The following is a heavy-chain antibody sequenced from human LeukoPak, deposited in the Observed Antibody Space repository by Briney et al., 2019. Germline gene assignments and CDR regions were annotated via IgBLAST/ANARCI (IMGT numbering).Heavy chain of an antibody. Sequence: SETLSLTCTVSGGSISSYYWSWIRQPAGKGLEWIGRIYTSGSTNYNPSLKSRVTISVDKSKNQFSLKLSSVTAADTAVYYCARGAYYDSSGHYYFNYWGQGTLVTVSS. J-gene: IGHJ4*02. CDR1: GGSISSYY. CDR3: ARGAYYDSSGHYYFNY. CDR2: IYTSGST. V-gene: IGHV4-4*07. D-gene: IGHD3-22*01.